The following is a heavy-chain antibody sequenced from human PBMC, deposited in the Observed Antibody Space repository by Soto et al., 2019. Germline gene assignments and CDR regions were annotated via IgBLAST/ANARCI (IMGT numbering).Heavy chain of an antibody. V-gene: IGHV3-48*01. J-gene: IGHJ6*02. CDR1: GFTFSSYS. CDR2: ISSSSSTK. D-gene: IGHD1-1*01. Sequence: PGGSLRLSCAASGFTFSSYSMNWVRQAPGKGLEWVSYISSSSSTKYYADSVKGRFTISRDNSKNTLYLQMNSLRAEDTAVYYCARDVQRFNYYYYYGMDVWGQGTTVTVSS. CDR3: ARDVQRFNYYYYYGMDV.